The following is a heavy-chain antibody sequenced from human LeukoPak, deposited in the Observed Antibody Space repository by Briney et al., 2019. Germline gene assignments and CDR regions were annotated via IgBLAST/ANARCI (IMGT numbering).Heavy chain of an antibody. Sequence: PGGSLRLSCAASGFTFSSYSMHWVRQAPGKGLEWVAVISYDGSDKYYADSVKGRFTISRDNSKNTLYLQMNSLRVEDTAVYYCARDLSGVVVTAVFDYWGQGTLVTVSS. CDR1: GFTFSSYS. D-gene: IGHD2-21*02. CDR3: ARDLSGVVVTAVFDY. CDR2: ISYDGSDK. J-gene: IGHJ4*02. V-gene: IGHV3-30*04.